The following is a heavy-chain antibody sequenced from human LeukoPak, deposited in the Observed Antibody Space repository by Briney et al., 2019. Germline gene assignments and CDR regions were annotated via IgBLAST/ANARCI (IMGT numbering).Heavy chain of an antibody. CDR3: AREFSISTVTRYFDL. CDR1: GDSVSINSAA. V-gene: IGHV6-1*01. J-gene: IGHJ2*01. D-gene: IGHD4-17*01. CDR2: TYYRSKWYN. Sequence: SQTLSLTCAISGDSVSINSAAWNWIRQSPSRGLEWLGRTYYRSKWYNDYAVSVDSRITNNPDTSKNQFSLQLNSVTPEDTAVYFCAREFSISTVTRYFDLWGRGTLVTVSS.